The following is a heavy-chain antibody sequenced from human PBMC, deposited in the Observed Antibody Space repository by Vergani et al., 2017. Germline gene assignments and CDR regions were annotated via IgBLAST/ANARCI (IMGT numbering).Heavy chain of an antibody. J-gene: IGHJ4*02. D-gene: IGHD2-2*02. CDR3: VRARGLCAGGRCYTEAWDY. CDR1: GFALNRHA. CDR2: ISFDGTNE. Sequence: QVQLVESGGGVVQPGTSLRLSCVVSGFALNRHAMYWVRQAPGKGLEWVVGISFDGTNEYYPDLVKGRFTISRDIAKNTLYLQVRSLRLEDTGVYHWVRARGLCAGGRCYTEAWDYWGQGTPVTVSS. V-gene: IGHV3-30-3*01.